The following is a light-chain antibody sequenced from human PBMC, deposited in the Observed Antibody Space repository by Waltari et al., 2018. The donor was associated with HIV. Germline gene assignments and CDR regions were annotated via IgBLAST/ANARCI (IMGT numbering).Light chain of an antibody. Sequence: AVTQPASVSGLPGQSTTISCTGDDSDFGLYNFVSWYQQHSGNPPRLILYDVGRRASGVSDRFSGSRSGNTASLTISGLRAEDEGHYYCASINGDNTVIFGGGTEVTVL. J-gene: IGLJ2*01. CDR1: DSDFGLYNF. CDR2: DVG. CDR3: ASINGDNTVI. V-gene: IGLV2-14*03.